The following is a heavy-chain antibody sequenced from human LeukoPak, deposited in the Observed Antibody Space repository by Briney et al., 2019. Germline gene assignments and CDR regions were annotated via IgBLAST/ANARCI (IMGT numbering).Heavy chain of an antibody. CDR3: ARRERYSGSYGYYYYMDV. CDR1: GGSISSYY. V-gene: IGHV4-59*08. D-gene: IGHD1-26*01. Sequence: SETLSLTCTVSGGSISSYYWSWIRQPPGKGLEWIGYIYYSVSTNYNPSLKSRVTISVDTSKNQFSLKLSSVTAADTAVYYCARRERYSGSYGYYYYMDVWGKGTTVTVSS. J-gene: IGHJ6*03. CDR2: IYYSVST.